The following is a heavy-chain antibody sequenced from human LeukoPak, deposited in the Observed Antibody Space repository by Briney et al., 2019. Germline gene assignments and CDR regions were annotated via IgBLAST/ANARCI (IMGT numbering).Heavy chain of an antibody. CDR2: IGKGGDT. V-gene: IGHV3-13*04. J-gene: IGHJ4*02. Sequence: GGSLRLSCEASGLTFSNYDMHWVRQATGKGLEWVSGIGKGGDTYYADSVKGRFIISRENAKNSVYLQMNSLRAGDTALYYCARGGPGPFDYWGQRTLVTVSS. CDR1: GLTFSNYD. D-gene: IGHD3-16*01. CDR3: ARGGPGPFDY.